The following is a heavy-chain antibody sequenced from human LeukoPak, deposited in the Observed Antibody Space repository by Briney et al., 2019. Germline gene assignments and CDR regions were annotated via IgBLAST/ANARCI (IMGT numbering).Heavy chain of an antibody. CDR2: VYYTGST. D-gene: IGHD6-6*01. CDR3: ARHFAYSSSSYFDY. CDR1: CVSVSSYY. Sequence: SETLSLTCSLSCVSVSSYYWSWIRRPPGKGLEWIGYVYYTGSTNYNPSLKSRVTMFEDKSKNQFSLRLYSVTVADTAVYYCARHFAYSSSSYFDYWGQGSLVTVSS. J-gene: IGHJ4*02. V-gene: IGHV4-59*08.